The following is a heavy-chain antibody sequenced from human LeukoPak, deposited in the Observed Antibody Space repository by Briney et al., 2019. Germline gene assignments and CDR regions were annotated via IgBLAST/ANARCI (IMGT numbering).Heavy chain of an antibody. CDR2: ISTDGSRP. J-gene: IGHJ4*02. CDR1: AFIFSGHW. Sequence: PGGSLRLSCEGSAFIFSGHWMNWVRQAPGKGLVWVSGISTDGSRPRYADSVNGRFTISRDNAKNTLYLQMNSLRAEDTAVYFCVRDGQGSTPLDYWGQGTLVTVSS. V-gene: IGHV3-74*01. CDR3: VRDGQGSTPLDY. D-gene: IGHD2-15*01.